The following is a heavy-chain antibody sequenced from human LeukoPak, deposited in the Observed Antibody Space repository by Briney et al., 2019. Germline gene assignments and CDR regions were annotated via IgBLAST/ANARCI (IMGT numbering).Heavy chain of an antibody. CDR3: AKDLGSGWTLYYFDY. CDR1: GFTFSSYA. V-gene: IGHV3-30*02. D-gene: IGHD6-19*01. Sequence: GGSLRLSYAACGFTFSSYAMHWVRQAPGKGLEWVSFIRCDGSNKYYADSVKGRFTISRDNSKNTLYLQMNSLRAEDTAVYYCAKDLGSGWTLYYFDYWGQGTLVTVSS. CDR2: IRCDGSNK. J-gene: IGHJ4*02.